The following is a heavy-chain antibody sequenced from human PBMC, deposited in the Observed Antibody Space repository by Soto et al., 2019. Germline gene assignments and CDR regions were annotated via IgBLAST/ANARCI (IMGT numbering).Heavy chain of an antibody. Sequence: PGGSLRLSCAASGFTFSSYGMHRVRQAPGKGLEWVAVISYDGSNKYYADSVKGRFTISRDNSKNTLYLQMNSLRAEDTAVYYCAKHIWDPWGQGTLVTVSS. V-gene: IGHV3-30*18. CDR2: ISYDGSNK. CDR3: AKHIWDP. J-gene: IGHJ5*02. D-gene: IGHD2-21*01. CDR1: GFTFSSYG.